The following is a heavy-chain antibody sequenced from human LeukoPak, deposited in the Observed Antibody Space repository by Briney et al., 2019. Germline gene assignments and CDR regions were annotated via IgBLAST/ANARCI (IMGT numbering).Heavy chain of an antibody. CDR2: IIPNSGGT. D-gene: IGHD3-10*01. CDR1: VYTFTGYY. J-gene: IGHJ6*02. Sequence: GASVKVSCKASVYTFTGYYMHWVRQAPGQGLEWMGWIIPNSGGTNYAQKFQGRVTMTRDTSISTAYMELSRLRSDDTAVYYCARELWFGESHYYGMDVWGQGTTVTVSS. CDR3: ARELWFGESHYYGMDV. V-gene: IGHV1-2*02.